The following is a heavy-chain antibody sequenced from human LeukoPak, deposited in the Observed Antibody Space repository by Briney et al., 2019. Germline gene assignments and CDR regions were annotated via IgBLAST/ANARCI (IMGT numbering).Heavy chain of an antibody. CDR2: IYYSGST. V-gene: IGHV4-39*07. D-gene: IGHD1-1*01. CDR1: GGSISSSSYY. J-gene: IGHJ4*02. CDR3: ARDGTGFLHLAF. Sequence: SETLSLTCTVSGGSISSSSYYWGWIRHPPGRGRGWIGSIYYSGSTYYKPSLKSRVTISVDTSKNQFSLKLSSVTAADTAVYYCARDGTGFLHLAFWGQGILVTVSS.